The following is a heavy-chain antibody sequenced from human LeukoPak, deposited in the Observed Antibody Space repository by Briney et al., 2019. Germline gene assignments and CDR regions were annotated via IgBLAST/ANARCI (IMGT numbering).Heavy chain of an antibody. CDR2: IRYDGSNQ. Sequence: GGSLRLSCAASGFTFSSYGMHWVRQAPGKGLEWVAFIRYDGSNQYYADSVKGRFTISRDNSQNTLYLQMNNLRGEDTAVYFCAKDFPNWSSDYWGQGTLAIVSS. V-gene: IGHV3-30*02. J-gene: IGHJ4*02. D-gene: IGHD1-1*01. CDR1: GFTFSSYG. CDR3: AKDFPNWSSDY.